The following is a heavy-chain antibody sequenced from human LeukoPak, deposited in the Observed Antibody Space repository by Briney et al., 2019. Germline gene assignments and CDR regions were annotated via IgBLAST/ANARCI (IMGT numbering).Heavy chain of an antibody. D-gene: IGHD6-6*01. Sequence: PSETLSLTCTVSGGSISSSIYFWGWIRQPPGKGLEWIGSIHYSGATYSDPSLKSRVTISIDTSKSQFSLRLSSVTAADTAVYYCARDRRSYYYYMDVWGKGTTVTISS. CDR1: GGSISSSIYF. CDR2: IHYSGAT. CDR3: ARDRRSYYYYMDV. V-gene: IGHV4-39*02. J-gene: IGHJ6*03.